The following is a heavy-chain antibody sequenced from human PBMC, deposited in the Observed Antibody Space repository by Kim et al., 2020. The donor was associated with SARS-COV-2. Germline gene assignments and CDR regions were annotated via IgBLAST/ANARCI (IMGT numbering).Heavy chain of an antibody. CDR2: IYYSGST. Sequence: SETLSLTCTVSGGSISSSSYYWGWIRQPPGKGLEWIGSIYYSGSTYYNPSLKSRVTISVDTSKNQFSLKLSSVTAADTAVYYCARDGFLSTVTTTFDYWGQGTLVTVSS. J-gene: IGHJ4*02. D-gene: IGHD4-4*01. CDR3: ARDGFLSTVTTTFDY. V-gene: IGHV4-39*07. CDR1: GGSISSSSYY.